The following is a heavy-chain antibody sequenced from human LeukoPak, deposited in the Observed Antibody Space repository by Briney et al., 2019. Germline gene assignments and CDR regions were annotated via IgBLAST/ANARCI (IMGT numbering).Heavy chain of an antibody. Sequence: SETLSFTCTVSGGSISSYYWSWIRQPAGKGLEWIGRIYTSGSTNYNPSLKSRVTMSVDTSKNQFSLKLSSVTAADTAVYYCAREDGYDFTGYFDYWGQGTLVTVSS. CDR1: GGSISSYY. CDR2: IYTSGST. J-gene: IGHJ4*02. D-gene: IGHD5-24*01. V-gene: IGHV4-4*07. CDR3: AREDGYDFTGYFDY.